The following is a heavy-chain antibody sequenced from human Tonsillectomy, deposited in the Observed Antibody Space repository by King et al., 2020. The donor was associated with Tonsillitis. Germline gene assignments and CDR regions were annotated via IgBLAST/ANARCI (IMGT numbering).Heavy chain of an antibody. V-gene: IGHV3-7*03. D-gene: IGHD3-22*01. J-gene: IGHJ4*02. CDR1: GFTFSSYW. CDR2: IKQDGSEK. CDR3: AREYYDSSGYAVDY. Sequence: VQLVESGGGLVQPGGSLRLSCAASGFTFSSYWMSWVRQAPGKWLEWVANIKQDGSEKYYVDSVKGRFTISRDNAKNSLYLQMNSLRAEDTAVYYCAREYYDSSGYAVDYWGQGTLVTVSS.